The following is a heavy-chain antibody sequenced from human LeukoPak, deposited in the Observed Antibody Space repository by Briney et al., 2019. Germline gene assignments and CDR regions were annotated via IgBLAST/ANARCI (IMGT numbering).Heavy chain of an antibody. J-gene: IGHJ4*02. CDR3: ARVQYYYGSGSYYFDY. D-gene: IGHD3-10*01. CDR2: IDPSGGST. V-gene: IGHV1-46*01. Sequence: ASVKVSCKASGYTFSNYYFNWVRQAPGQGLEWMGIIDPSGGSTSYAQKFQGRVTMTRDMSASTVYMELSSLRSEDTAVYYCARVQYYYGSGSYYFDYWGQGTLVTVSS. CDR1: GYTFSNYY.